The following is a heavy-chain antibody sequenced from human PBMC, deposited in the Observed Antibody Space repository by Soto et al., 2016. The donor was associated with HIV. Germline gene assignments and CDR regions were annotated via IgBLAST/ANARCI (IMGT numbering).Heavy chain of an antibody. CDR1: GGSISSYL. CDR3: TRGDSYHYYMDV. V-gene: IGHV4-59*01. J-gene: IGHJ6*03. CDR2: IYYSGST. Sequence: QVQLQESGPGLVKPSETLSLTCAVSGGSISSYLWSWIRQPPGKGLEWIGYIYYSGSTNYNPSLKSRVTILVDTSKNQFSLKMSSVTAADTAVYYCTRGDSYHYYMDVWGRGTTVTVSS.